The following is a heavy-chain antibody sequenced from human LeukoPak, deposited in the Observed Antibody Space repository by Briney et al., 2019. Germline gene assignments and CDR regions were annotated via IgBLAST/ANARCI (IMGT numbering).Heavy chain of an antibody. CDR2: ISGSGGST. D-gene: IGHD5-12*01. Sequence: PGGSLRLSCAASGFTFSSYAMSWVRQAPGKGLEWVSAISGSGGSTYYADSVKGRFTISRDNSKNTLYLQMNSLRAEDTAVYYCAKFQGPGYGGYVGPDYWGQGTLVTVSS. CDR3: AKFQGPGYGGYVGPDY. J-gene: IGHJ4*02. V-gene: IGHV3-23*01. CDR1: GFTFSSYA.